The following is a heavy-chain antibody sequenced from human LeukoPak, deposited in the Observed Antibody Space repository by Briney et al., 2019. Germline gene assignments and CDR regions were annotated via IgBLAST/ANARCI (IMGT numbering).Heavy chain of an antibody. CDR1: GFDFSNYA. D-gene: IGHD2-2*02. J-gene: IGHJ4*02. CDR3: AQSKVAIRYFEN. Sequence: GGSLRLSCAASGFDFSNYAMSRVRQAPGKGVEWVSGFSASGINTFYADSVKGRFTISRDISKKVLYLQMNSLGAEDTAVYYCAQSKVAIRYFENWGQGTLVTVSS. V-gene: IGHV3-23*01. CDR2: FSASGINT.